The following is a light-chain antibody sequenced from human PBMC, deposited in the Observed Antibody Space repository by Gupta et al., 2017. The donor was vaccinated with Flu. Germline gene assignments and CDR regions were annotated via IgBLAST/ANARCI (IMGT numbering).Light chain of an antibody. J-gene: IGLJ1*01. CDR3: QAWDSSTSYL. V-gene: IGLV3-1*01. Sequence: SDELTQPPSVSVSAGQTVSITCSTDKLEDKYVSWYQHKPGQPPVLVIYQDGKRPSGIPERFSGSNSGSTATLTISGTQAVDEAYYCCQAWDSSTSYLFGAGTKVTVL. CDR2: QDG. CDR1: KLEDKY.